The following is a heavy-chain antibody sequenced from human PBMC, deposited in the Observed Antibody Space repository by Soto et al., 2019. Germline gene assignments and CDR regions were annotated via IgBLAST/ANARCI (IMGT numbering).Heavy chain of an antibody. CDR1: GYTFTNYG. Sequence: QVQLVQSGAEVKKPGASVKVSCKASGYTFTNYGITWVRQAPGQGLEWMGWISTYNGETKYAEKFQGRVTMTTDTSTSTVYMYLRSLRSADTAIYYCARDIVIVPAAIGVWPNWFEPWGQGSLVTVAS. CDR2: ISTYNGET. D-gene: IGHD2-2*01. V-gene: IGHV1-18*01. CDR3: ARDIVIVPAAIGVWPNWFEP. J-gene: IGHJ5*02.